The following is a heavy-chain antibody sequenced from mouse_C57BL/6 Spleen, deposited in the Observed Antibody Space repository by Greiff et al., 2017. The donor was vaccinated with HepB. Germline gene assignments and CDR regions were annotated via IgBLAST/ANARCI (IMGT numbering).Heavy chain of an antibody. D-gene: IGHD1-1*01. V-gene: IGHV1-52*01. J-gene: IGHJ4*01. CDR2: IDPSDSET. CDR1: GYTFTSYW. CDR3: ARGDGSSPDYYAMDD. Sequence: VQLQQSGAELVRPGSSVKLSCKASGYTFTSYWMHWVKQRPIQGLEWIGNIDPSDSETHYNHKFKDKATLTADKSSSTAYMQLSSLTSEDSAVYYGARGDGSSPDYYAMDDWGQGTSGTVSS.